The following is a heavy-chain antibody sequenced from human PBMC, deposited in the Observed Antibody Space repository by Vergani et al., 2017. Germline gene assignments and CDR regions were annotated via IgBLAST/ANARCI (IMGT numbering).Heavy chain of an antibody. J-gene: IGHJ4*02. CDR3: AKDTYDGREYFDY. CDR1: GFTFSTYA. CDR2: ITRSGDRT. D-gene: IGHD3-16*01. Sequence: EVQLVESGGGLVQPGGSLRLSCAASGFTFSTYAMSWVRQAPGKGLEWVSGITRSGDRTYYADSVKGRFTISRDNSKNTLYLQMNSLRGEDTAVYYCAKDTYDGREYFDYWGQGTLVTVSS. V-gene: IGHV3-23*04.